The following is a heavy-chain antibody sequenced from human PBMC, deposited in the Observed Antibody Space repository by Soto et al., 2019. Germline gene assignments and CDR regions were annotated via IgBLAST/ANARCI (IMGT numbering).Heavy chain of an antibody. D-gene: IGHD3-10*01. V-gene: IGHV3-11*01. CDR2: ISSSGSTI. CDR3: ARDRYYGSGSYYGMDV. CDR1: GFTFSDYY. Sequence: GSLRLSCAASGFTFSDYYMSWIRQAPGKGLEWVSYISSSGSTIYYADSVKGRFTISRDNAKNSLYLQMNSLRAEDTAVYYCARDRYYGSGSYYGMDVWGQGTTVTVSS. J-gene: IGHJ6*02.